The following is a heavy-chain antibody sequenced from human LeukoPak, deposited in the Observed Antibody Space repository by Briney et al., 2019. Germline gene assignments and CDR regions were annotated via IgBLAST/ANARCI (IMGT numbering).Heavy chain of an antibody. Sequence: GSLRLSCVASGFTFSDYYMSWIRQAPGKGLEWVSYIRSSGTTIHYADSVKGRFTISRDNAKNSLYPQMNSLRAEDTAVYYCARDRGAVTDVFDYWGQGTLVTVSS. J-gene: IGHJ4*02. CDR3: ARDRGAVTDVFDY. V-gene: IGHV3-11*04. D-gene: IGHD6-19*01. CDR2: IRSSGTTI. CDR1: GFTFSDYY.